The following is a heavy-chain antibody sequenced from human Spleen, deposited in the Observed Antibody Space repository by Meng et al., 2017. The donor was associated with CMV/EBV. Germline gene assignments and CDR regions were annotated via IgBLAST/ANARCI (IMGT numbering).Heavy chain of an antibody. CDR3: ATVPHFSSAYYFDH. Sequence: PGGSISSAGYSWSWVRLPPGKGLEWIGYLYHSGNTSYNPSLKCRLSISVDTSKNQFSLKVYSVTAADTAVYYCATVPHFSSAYYFDHWGQGTLVTVSS. CDR2: LYHSGNT. CDR1: GGSISSAGYS. J-gene: IGHJ4*02. D-gene: IGHD3-3*02. V-gene: IGHV4-30-2*05.